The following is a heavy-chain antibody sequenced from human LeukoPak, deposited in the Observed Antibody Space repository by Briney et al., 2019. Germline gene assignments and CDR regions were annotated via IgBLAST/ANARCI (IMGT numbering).Heavy chain of an antibody. D-gene: IGHD5-18*01. J-gene: IGHJ4*02. CDR2: ISSSSSYI. CDR1: GLTFSSYS. Sequence: GGSLRLSCAASGLTFSSYSMNWVRQAPGKGLEGVSSISSSSSYIYYADSVKGRFTISRDNAKNSLYLQMNSLRAEDTAVYYCARDLRRYSYGYSDYWGQGTLVTVSS. V-gene: IGHV3-21*01. CDR3: ARDLRRYSYGYSDY.